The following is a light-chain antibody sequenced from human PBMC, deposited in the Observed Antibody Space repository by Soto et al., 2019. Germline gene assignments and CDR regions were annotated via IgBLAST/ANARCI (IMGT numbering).Light chain of an antibody. CDR2: WAS. Sequence: DIVMTQSPDSLAVSLGERATIDCKSSQSLLYGSSNENCLAWYQQKPGQPPKLLIYWASTRESGVPDRFSGSGSGTDFTLTISSLQAEDVAVYYCQQYLGIPRTFGQGTKVDIK. J-gene: IGKJ1*01. CDR1: QSLLYGSSNENC. V-gene: IGKV4-1*01. CDR3: QQYLGIPRT.